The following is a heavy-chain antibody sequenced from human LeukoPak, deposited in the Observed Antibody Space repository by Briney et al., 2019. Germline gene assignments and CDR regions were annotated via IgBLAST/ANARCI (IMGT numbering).Heavy chain of an antibody. V-gene: IGHV1-2*02. J-gene: IGHJ4*02. CDR3: ARDLEGYHYGSGNYPQ. CDR2: INPNSGGT. Sequence: EASVTVSCKASGYTFTGYYIHWLRQAPGQGLEWMGFINPNSGGTNYAQKFQGRVTMTRDTSISTAYMELSSLTSDDTAVYYCARDLEGYHYGSGNYPQWGQGTLITVSS. D-gene: IGHD3-10*01. CDR1: GYTFTGYY.